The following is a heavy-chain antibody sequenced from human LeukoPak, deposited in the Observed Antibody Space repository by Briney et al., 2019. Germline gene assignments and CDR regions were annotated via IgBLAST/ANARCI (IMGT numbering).Heavy chain of an antibody. CDR1: GGSISSYY. Sequence: KPSETLSLTCTVSGGSISSYYWSWIRQPPGKGLEWIGYIYYSGSTNYNPSLKSRVTISVDTSKNQFSLKLSSVTAADTAVYYCARQGGWSSGYYPWGQGTLVTVSS. J-gene: IGHJ5*02. CDR3: ARQGGWSSGYYP. D-gene: IGHD3-22*01. V-gene: IGHV4-59*08. CDR2: IYYSGST.